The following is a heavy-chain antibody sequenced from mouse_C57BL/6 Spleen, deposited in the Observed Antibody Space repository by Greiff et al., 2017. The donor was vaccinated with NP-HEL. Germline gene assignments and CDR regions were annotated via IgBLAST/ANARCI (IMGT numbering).Heavy chain of an antibody. CDR1: GFSFNTYA. V-gene: IGHV10-1*01. CDR2: IRSKSNNYAT. J-gene: IGHJ3*01. Sequence: GGGLVQPKGSLKLSCAASGFSFNTYAMNWVRQAPGKGLEWVARIRSKSNNYATYYADSVKDRFTISRDDSESMLYLQMNNLKTEDTAMYYCVSQWFAYWGQGTLVTVSA. CDR3: VSQWFAY.